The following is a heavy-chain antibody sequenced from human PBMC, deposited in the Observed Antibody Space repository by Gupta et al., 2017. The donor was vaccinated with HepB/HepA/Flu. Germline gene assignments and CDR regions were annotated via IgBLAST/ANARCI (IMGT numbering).Heavy chain of an antibody. V-gene: IGHV3-30*03. CDR2: ISYDGSNK. D-gene: IGHD3-16*01. CDR3: ARWESLRGSNYYYYMDV. Sequence: QVQLVESGGGVVQPGRSLRLSCAPSGFTFSSYGMHWVRQAPGKGLEWVAVISYDGSNKYYADSVKGRFTISRDNSKNTLYLQMNSLRAEDTAVYYCARWESLRGSNYYYYMDVWGKGTTVTVSS. J-gene: IGHJ6*03. CDR1: GFTFSSYG.